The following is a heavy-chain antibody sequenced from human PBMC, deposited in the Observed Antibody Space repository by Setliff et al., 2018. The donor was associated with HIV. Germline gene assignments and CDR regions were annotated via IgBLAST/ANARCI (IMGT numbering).Heavy chain of an antibody. CDR2: INPSGDRT. V-gene: IGHV1-46*01. D-gene: IGHD2-21*01. CDR1: GYTFTSYY. J-gene: IGHJ6*03. CDR3: ARLSIPAYYYMDV. Sequence: ASVKVSCKASGYTFTSYYMHWVRQAPGQGLEWMGIINPSGDRTTYAQRFRGRVTMTTVTSTSTAYMELRSLRSDDTAVYYCARLSIPAYYYMDVWGKGTTVTVSS.